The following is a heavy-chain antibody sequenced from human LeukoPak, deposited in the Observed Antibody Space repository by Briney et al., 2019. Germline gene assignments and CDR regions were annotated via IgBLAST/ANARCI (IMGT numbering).Heavy chain of an antibody. D-gene: IGHD3-22*01. CDR2: ISSSGSTI. V-gene: IGHV3-11*04. J-gene: IGHJ6*03. CDR1: GFTFSDYY. CDR3: ARYYYDSSGYLYYYMDV. Sequence: SGGSLRLSCAASGFTFSDYYMSWNRQAPGKGLEWVSYISSSGSTIYYADSVKGRFTISRDNAKNSLYLQMNSLRAEDTAVYYCARYYYDSSGYLYYYMDVWGNGTTVTVSS.